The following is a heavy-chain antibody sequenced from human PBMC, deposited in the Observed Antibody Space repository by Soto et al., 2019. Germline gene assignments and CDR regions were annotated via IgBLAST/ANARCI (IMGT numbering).Heavy chain of an antibody. J-gene: IGHJ6*02. CDR3: ARKGSIEARGFYYYGMDV. Sequence: PSETLSLTCAVYGGSFSGYYWSWIRQPPGKGLEWIGEINHSGSTNYNPSLKSRVTISVDTSKNQFSLKLSSVTAADTAVYYCARKGSIEARGFYYYGMDVWGQGTTVTVSS. D-gene: IGHD6-6*01. CDR2: INHSGST. V-gene: IGHV4-34*01. CDR1: GGSFSGYY.